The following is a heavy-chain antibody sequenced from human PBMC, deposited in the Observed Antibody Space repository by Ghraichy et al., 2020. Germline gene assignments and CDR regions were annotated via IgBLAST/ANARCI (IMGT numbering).Heavy chain of an antibody. CDR3: ARARGGWCTTTNCFAEYAEY. Sequence: GESTNISCVGSEFSFNKFWMSWVRQAPGKGLEWVASIKQGGGEKHYADSLKGRIAISRDNTQNSLFLQLDSLRVDDTAVYYCARARGGWCTTTNCFAEYAEYWGEGTLVTVSS. CDR1: EFSFNKFW. D-gene: IGHD1-26*01. V-gene: IGHV3-7*01. J-gene: IGHJ4*02. CDR2: IKQGGGEK.